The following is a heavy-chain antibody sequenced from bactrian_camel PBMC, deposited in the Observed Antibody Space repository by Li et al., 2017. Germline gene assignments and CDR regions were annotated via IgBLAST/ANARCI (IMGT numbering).Heavy chain of an antibody. CDR2: IYSDGSNT. Sequence: HVQLVESGGGLVQPGGSLRLSCVTSGFTFSNYQMSWVRQAPGKGLEWVSRIYSDGSNTFYADSVKGRFTISRGNAKNTFYLQMNSLKSEDTALYYCAKKGGGSWYDGVDFAYWGQGTQVTVS. CDR3: AKKGGGSWYDGVDFAY. D-gene: IGHD6*01. V-gene: IGHV3-2*01. J-gene: IGHJ6*01. CDR1: GFTFSNYQ.